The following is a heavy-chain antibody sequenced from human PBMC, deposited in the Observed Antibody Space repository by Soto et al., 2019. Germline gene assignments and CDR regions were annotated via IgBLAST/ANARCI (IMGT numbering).Heavy chain of an antibody. J-gene: IGHJ4*02. Sequence: QITLKESGPTLVKPTQTLTLTCSFSGFSLSSSAVGVGWIRQPPGKAPEWLALIYWNDDKQYSPSLKSRFTITKDTSKNQVVLTMINMDPVDTARYHCAHGSGWLFDYWGQGILVTVSS. CDR2: IYWNDDK. CDR3: AHGSGWLFDY. CDR1: GFSLSSSAVG. V-gene: IGHV2-5*01. D-gene: IGHD6-19*01.